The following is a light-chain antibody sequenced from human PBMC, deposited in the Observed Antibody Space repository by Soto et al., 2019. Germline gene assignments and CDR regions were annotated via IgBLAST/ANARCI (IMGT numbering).Light chain of an antibody. CDR1: SSDVGSYNL. CDR2: EVI. J-gene: IGLJ3*02. CDR3: SSYARSKTWV. Sequence: QSALTQPASVSGSPRQSITISCTGTSSDVGSYNLVSWYQQHPGKAPKLMIYEVIKRPSGVSNRFSGSKSGNTASLTISGLQAEDEADYYCSSYARSKTWVFGGGTKLNVL. V-gene: IGLV2-23*02.